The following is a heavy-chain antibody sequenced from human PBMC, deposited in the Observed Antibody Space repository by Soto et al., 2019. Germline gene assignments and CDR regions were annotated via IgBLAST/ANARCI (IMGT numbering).Heavy chain of an antibody. CDR2: IFYNGTA. CDR1: GGSVSSGSFH. J-gene: IGHJ4*02. Sequence: VQLQQSGPGLVKPSETLSLTCGVSGGSVSSGSFHWSWIRESPGKGLQFIGSIFYNGTANYSPSLKNRVTISIDTSQSQFSLKLVSVAAADTAVYYCARIGGWYDIDFWGQGNLVTVSS. CDR3: ARIGGWYDIDF. V-gene: IGHV4-61*01. D-gene: IGHD6-19*01.